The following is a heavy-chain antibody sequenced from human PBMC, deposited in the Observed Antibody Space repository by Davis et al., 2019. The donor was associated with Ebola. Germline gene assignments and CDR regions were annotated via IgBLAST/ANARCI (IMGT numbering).Heavy chain of an antibody. D-gene: IGHD3-3*01. CDR3: ARAGFDEVLDY. V-gene: IGHV3-30*04. Sequence: PGGSLRLSCAASGFIFRNYAMHWVRQAPGKGLEWVAVVSHSERERFYADFVKGRFTISRDNSENTLYLQMNSLTADDTSVYYCARAGFDEVLDYWGQGTPVTVSS. CDR1: GFIFRNYA. CDR2: VSHSERER. J-gene: IGHJ4*02.